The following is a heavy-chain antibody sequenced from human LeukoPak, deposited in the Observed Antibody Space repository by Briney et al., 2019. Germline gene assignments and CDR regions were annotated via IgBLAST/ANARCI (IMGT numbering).Heavy chain of an antibody. Sequence: SEALSLTCTVSGGSISSYYWSWIRQPPGKGLEWIGYIYYSGSTNYNPSLKSRVTISVDTSKNQFSLKLSSVTAADTAVYYRAFSHARYSGSYYPLGYWGQGTLVTVSS. J-gene: IGHJ4*02. CDR1: GGSISSYY. D-gene: IGHD1-26*01. CDR2: IYYSGST. V-gene: IGHV4-59*08. CDR3: AFSHARYSGSYYPLGY.